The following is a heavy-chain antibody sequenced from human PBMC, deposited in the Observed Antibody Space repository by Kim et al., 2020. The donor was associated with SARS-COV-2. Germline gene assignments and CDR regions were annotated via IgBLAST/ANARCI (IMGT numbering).Heavy chain of an antibody. V-gene: IGHV4-59*01. CDR1: GGSISSYY. CDR3: ARGVLITIFGVVREFDY. D-gene: IGHD3-3*01. Sequence: SETLSLTCTVSGGSISSYYWSWIRQPPGKGLEWIGYIYYSGSTNYNLSLKSRVTISVDTSKNQFSLKLSSVTAADTAVYYCARGVLITIFGVVREFDYWGQGTLVTVSS. CDR2: IYYSGST. J-gene: IGHJ4*02.